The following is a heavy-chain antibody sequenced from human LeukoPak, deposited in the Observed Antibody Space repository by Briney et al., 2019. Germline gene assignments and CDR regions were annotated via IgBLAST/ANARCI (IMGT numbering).Heavy chain of an antibody. D-gene: IGHD3-22*01. CDR1: GFTFSSYS. CDR2: ISGSSSYI. V-gene: IGHV3-21*04. CDR3: AKGGRYDSSGYPSV. J-gene: IGHJ4*02. Sequence: GGSLRLSCAASGFTFSSYSMNWVRQAPGKGLEWVSSISGSSSYIYYADSVKGRFTISRDNAKNSLYLQMNSLRAEDTAVYYCAKGGRYDSSGYPSVWGQGTLVTVSS.